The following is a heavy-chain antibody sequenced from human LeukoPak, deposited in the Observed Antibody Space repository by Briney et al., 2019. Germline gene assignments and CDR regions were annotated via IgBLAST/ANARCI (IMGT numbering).Heavy chain of an antibody. CDR3: ARESYYDSSGYSHDAFDI. CDR2: IYTSGNT. Sequence: SETLSLTCTVSGGSISSYYWSWIRQPAGKGLEWIGRIYTSGNTYYKSSLKSRVTIAVDTSKNQFSLKLNSVTAADTAVYYCARESYYDSSGYSHDAFDIWGQGTMVTVSS. D-gene: IGHD3-22*01. V-gene: IGHV4-4*07. CDR1: GGSISSYY. J-gene: IGHJ3*02.